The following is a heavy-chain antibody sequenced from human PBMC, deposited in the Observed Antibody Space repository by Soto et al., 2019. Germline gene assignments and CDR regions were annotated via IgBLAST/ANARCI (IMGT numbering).Heavy chain of an antibody. Sequence: GGSLRLSCAASGFTFSSHTMHWVRQSPGKGLEWLSLMSHDGHIRFYADSVKGRFTISRDNSKNTLYLQMNSLRAEDTAVYYCAKSPSETSAWYFDYWGQGMLVTVSS. V-gene: IGHV3-30-3*02. D-gene: IGHD1-1*01. CDR2: MSHDGHIR. CDR3: AKSPSETSAWYFDY. J-gene: IGHJ4*02. CDR1: GFTFSSHT.